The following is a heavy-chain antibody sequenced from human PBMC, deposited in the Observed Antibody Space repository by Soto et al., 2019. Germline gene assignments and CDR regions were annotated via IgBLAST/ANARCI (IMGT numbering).Heavy chain of an antibody. Sequence: SVKVSCTASGDTFNNYAISWVRQAPGQGLEWVGGIIPNVDAANSAQKFQDRVTITADESTSTAYMELSRLRSEDTAVYYCAKGSYYDASSSFDNTGMYYRYFGLDVWGQGTPVTVSS. CDR1: GDTFNNYA. D-gene: IGHD3-22*01. CDR2: IIPNVDAA. J-gene: IGHJ6*02. V-gene: IGHV1-69*01. CDR3: AKGSYYDASSSFDNTGMYYRYFGLDV.